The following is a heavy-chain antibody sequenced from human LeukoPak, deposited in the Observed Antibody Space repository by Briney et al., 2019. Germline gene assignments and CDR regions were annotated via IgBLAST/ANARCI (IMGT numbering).Heavy chain of an antibody. CDR1: GFTFSDYY. CDR3: ARVPDFWSDYYYYGMDV. CDR2: ISSRGSTI. J-gene: IGHJ6*02. D-gene: IGHD3-3*01. Sequence: PGGSLRLSCAASGFTFSDYYMSWIRQAPGKGLEWVSYISSRGSTIYYADSVKGRFTISRDNAKNSLYLQMNSLRAEDTAVYYCARVPDFWSDYYYYGMDVWGQGTTVTVSS. V-gene: IGHV3-11*04.